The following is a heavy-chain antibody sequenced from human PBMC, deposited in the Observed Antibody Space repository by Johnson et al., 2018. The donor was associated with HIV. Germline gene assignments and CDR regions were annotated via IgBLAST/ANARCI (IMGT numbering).Heavy chain of an antibody. CDR2: VKSKADGGTT. CDR3: TTGLYWNDAFDI. D-gene: IGHD1-1*01. J-gene: IGHJ3*02. V-gene: IGHV3-15*01. Sequence: VQLVESGGGLVQPGGSLRLSCAASGFTFDDYDMSWVRQAPGKGLEWVGRVKSKADGGTTDYAAPVKGRFTISRDGSKNTLYLQMNSLKTEDTAVYYCTTGLYWNDAFDIWGQGTMVTVSS. CDR1: GFTFDDYD.